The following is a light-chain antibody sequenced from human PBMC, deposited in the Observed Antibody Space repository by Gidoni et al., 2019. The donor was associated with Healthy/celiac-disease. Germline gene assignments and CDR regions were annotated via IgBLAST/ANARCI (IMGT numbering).Light chain of an antibody. V-gene: IGKV1-39*01. CDR1: QSISSY. CDR2: AAA. CDR3: QQSYSTPYT. J-gene: IGKJ2*01. Sequence: DIQMTQPPSSLSASVGDRVTITCRASQSISSYVNWYQQKPGKAPKLLIYAAARLQSGVPSRFSGSGSGTDFTLTISSLQPEDFATYYCQQSYSTPYTFGQGTKLESK.